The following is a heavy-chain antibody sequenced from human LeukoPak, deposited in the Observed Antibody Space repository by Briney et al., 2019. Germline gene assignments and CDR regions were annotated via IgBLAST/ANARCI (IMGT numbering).Heavy chain of an antibody. CDR3: ARGCTNGVCFPRYNWFDP. CDR1: GGTFSSYA. Sequence: ASVKVSCKASGGTFSSYAISWVRQAPGQGLEWMGGIIPIFGTANYAQKFQGRVTITAGESTSTAYMELSSLRSEDTAVYYCARGCTNGVCFPRYNWFDPWGQGTLVTVSS. CDR2: IIPIFGTA. J-gene: IGHJ5*02. D-gene: IGHD2-8*01. V-gene: IGHV1-69*13.